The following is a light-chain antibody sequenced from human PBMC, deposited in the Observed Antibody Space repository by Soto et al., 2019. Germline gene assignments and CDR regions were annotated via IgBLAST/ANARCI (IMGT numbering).Light chain of an antibody. CDR2: KAS. J-gene: IGKJ1*01. CDR1: RSISSW. CDR3: QQYHSYWT. V-gene: IGKV1-5*03. Sequence: DIQMTQSPSTLSASVGDRVTITCRASRSISSWLAWYQQKPGKAPKLLIYKASSLESGVPSRFSGSGSGTEFTLTISSLQTDDFSTYYCQQYHSYWTFGQGTKVDI.